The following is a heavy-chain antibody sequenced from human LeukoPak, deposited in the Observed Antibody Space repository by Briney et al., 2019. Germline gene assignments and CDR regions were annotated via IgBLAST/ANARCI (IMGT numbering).Heavy chain of an antibody. Sequence: GGSLRLSCAASGFTFSSYAMHWVRQAPGKGLERVANIKQDGSEKYYVDSVKGRFTISRDNAKNSLYLQMNSLRAEDTAVYYCARGDGYNALFDYWGQGTLVTVSS. CDR3: ARGDGYNALFDY. CDR1: GFTFSSYA. J-gene: IGHJ4*02. CDR2: IKQDGSEK. D-gene: IGHD5-24*01. V-gene: IGHV3-7*04.